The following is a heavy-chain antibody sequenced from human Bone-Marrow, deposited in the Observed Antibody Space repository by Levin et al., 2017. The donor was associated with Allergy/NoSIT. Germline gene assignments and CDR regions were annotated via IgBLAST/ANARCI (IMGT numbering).Heavy chain of an antibody. CDR3: ARDKLGERSIDY. J-gene: IGHJ4*02. CDR2: ISSSSSYT. Sequence: PGGSLRLSCAASGFTFSDYYMSWIRQAPGKGLEWVSYISSSSSYTNYADSVKGRFTISRDNAKNSLYLQMNSLRAEDTAVYYCARDKLGERSIDYWGQGTLVTVSS. CDR1: GFTFSDYY. V-gene: IGHV3-11*05. D-gene: IGHD3-16*01.